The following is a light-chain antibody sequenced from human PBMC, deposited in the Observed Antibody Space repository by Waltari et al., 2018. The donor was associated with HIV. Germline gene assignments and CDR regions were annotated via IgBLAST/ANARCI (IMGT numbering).Light chain of an antibody. Sequence: DIQITQPPSSLSASVADRVTITCRERHAISNNLSCYQQKRGKVPTLLIYAASSLPSGAPSLFSGSGAGTDVTFTGSRLQPDDVGTYYGRNKNSAPPPLDQGTRVDIK. V-gene: IGKV1-27*01. CDR2: AAS. J-gene: IGKJ5*01. CDR1: HAISNN. CDR3: RNKNSAPPP.